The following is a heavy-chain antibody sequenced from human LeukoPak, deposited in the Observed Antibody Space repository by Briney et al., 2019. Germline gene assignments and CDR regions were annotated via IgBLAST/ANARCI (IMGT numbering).Heavy chain of an antibody. V-gene: IGHV3-21*01. CDR1: GFTFSSHI. CDR2: ISSSSSYI. Sequence: GGSLRLSCAASGFTFSSHIMNWVRQAPGKGLEWVSSISSSSSYIYYVDSVKGRFTISRDNAKNSLYLQMNSLRAEDTAVYYCARETYTNAWYPFDYWGQGTPVTVSS. J-gene: IGHJ4*02. D-gene: IGHD6-19*01. CDR3: ARETYTNAWYPFDY.